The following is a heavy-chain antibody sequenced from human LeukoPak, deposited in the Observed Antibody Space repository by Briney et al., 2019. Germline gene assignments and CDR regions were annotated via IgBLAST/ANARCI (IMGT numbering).Heavy chain of an antibody. V-gene: IGHV3-21*01. D-gene: IGHD2-2*01. J-gene: IGHJ4*02. CDR2: ISSSSSYI. CDR3: ARDALPAATPYYFDY. CDR1: GFTFSSYS. Sequence: GGSLRLSCAASGFTFSSYSMNWVRQAPGKGLEWVSSISSSSSYIYYADSVKGRFTISRDNAKNSLYLQMNSLRAEDTAVYSCARDALPAATPYYFDYWGQGTLVTVSS.